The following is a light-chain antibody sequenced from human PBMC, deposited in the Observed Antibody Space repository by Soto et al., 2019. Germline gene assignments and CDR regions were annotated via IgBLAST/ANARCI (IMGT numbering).Light chain of an antibody. J-gene: IGKJ5*01. Sequence: ETVLTQSPATLSLSPGERATLSCRASQNVESYLAWYQQKPGQAPRLLIYDASNRATGVPARFSGSGSGTDFTLTISSLEPEDFAVYYCQQRRNWPPITFGQGTRLEI. CDR1: QNVESY. CDR3: QQRRNWPPIT. V-gene: IGKV3-11*01. CDR2: DAS.